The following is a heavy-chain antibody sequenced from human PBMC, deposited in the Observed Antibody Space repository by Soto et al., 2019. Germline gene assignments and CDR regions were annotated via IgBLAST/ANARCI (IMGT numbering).Heavy chain of an antibody. Sequence: SETLSLTCAVYGGSXSGYYWSWIRQPPGKGLEWIGEMKNSRRTNSNPPLKTRGTISVETYENQFSLNTTSVTAADTAVYYCARGDFRSHDNWGQGTLVTVS. V-gene: IGHV4-34*01. J-gene: IGHJ4*02. CDR3: ARGDFRSHDN. CDR1: GGSXSGYY. CDR2: MKNSRRT.